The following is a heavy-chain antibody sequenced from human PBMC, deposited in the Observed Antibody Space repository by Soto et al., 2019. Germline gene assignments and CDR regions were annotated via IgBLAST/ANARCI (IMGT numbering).Heavy chain of an antibody. CDR3: AGEVGGTGLHF. D-gene: IGHD3-9*01. Sequence: QVQLVQSGAEVKKPGSSVKVSCRTSGGNFKNYGFSWVRQAPGQGLEWMGGLSPMFGVANYGQIFQGRLTITADESTSTAYMELSSLKSEDTAVYYCAGEVGGTGLHFWGQGTLVTVSS. J-gene: IGHJ4*02. V-gene: IGHV1-69*12. CDR1: GGNFKNYG. CDR2: LSPMFGVA.